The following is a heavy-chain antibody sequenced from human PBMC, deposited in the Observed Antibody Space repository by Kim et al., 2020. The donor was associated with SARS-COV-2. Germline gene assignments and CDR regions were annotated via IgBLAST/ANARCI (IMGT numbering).Heavy chain of an antibody. Sequence: ASVKVSCKASGYTFTSYGISWVRQAPGQGLEWMGWISAYNGNTNYAQKLQGRVTMTTDTSTSTAYMELRSLRSDDTAVYYCARVRDDYNSSGYYPTYFDYWGQGTLVTVSS. D-gene: IGHD3-22*01. CDR2: ISAYNGNT. J-gene: IGHJ4*02. CDR3: ARVRDDYNSSGYYPTYFDY. V-gene: IGHV1-18*01. CDR1: GYTFTSYG.